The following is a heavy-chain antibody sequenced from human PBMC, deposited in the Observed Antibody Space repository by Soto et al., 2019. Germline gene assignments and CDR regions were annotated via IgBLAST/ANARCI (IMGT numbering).Heavy chain of an antibody. CDR2: IYYSGST. D-gene: IGHD3-3*01. CDR3: ARGHVLRFLEWSETGAFDI. Sequence: QVQLQESGPGLVKPSQTLSLTCTVSGGSISSGGYYWSWIRQHPGKGLEWIGYIYYSGSTYYNPSLKSRVTISVDTSKNQFSLKLSSVTAADTAVYYCARGHVLRFLEWSETGAFDIWGQGTMVTVSS. V-gene: IGHV4-31*03. J-gene: IGHJ3*02. CDR1: GGSISSGGYY.